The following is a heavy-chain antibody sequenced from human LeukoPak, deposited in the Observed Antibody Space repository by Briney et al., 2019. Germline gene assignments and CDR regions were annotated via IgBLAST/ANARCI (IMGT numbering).Heavy chain of an antibody. CDR2: LKEDGREI. J-gene: IGHJ3*02. CDR1: GFTVSSNY. Sequence: GGSLRLSCAASGFTVSSNYMSWVRQAPGKGLEWVANLKEDGREIYYEDSVKGRCTISRDNAKNSLYLQMNSLSVEDAAVYYCARDRGSRKPSGSAIWGQGTMVIVSS. D-gene: IGHD5-12*01. V-gene: IGHV3-7*01. CDR3: ARDRGSRKPSGSAI.